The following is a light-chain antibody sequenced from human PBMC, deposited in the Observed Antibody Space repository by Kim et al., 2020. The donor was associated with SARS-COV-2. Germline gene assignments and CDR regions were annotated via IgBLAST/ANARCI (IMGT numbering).Light chain of an antibody. CDR1: QSVSDNY. V-gene: IGKV3-20*01. CDR3: QQYDTSPSCT. J-gene: IGKJ2*02. Sequence: EIVLTQSPGTLSLSPGERATLSCRASQSVSDNYLAWYQQKPGQAPRLLIYGATSRATGIPDRFSGSGSGTDFTLTISRLESEDVAVYYCQQYDTSPSCTFGQGPKLEI. CDR2: GAT.